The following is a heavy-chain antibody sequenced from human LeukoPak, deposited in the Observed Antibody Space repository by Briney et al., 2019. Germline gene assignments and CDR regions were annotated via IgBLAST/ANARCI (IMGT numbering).Heavy chain of an antibody. CDR3: ARVLGKSPSSSSGPGDY. CDR1: GYTFTSYY. D-gene: IGHD6-6*01. J-gene: IGHJ4*02. Sequence: WASVKVSCKASGYTFTSYYMHWVRQAPGQGLEWMGIINPSGGSTSYAQKFQGRVTMTRDMPTSTVYMELSSLRSEDTAVYYCARVLGKSPSSSSGPGDYWGQGTQVTVSS. CDR2: INPSGGST. V-gene: IGHV1-46*01.